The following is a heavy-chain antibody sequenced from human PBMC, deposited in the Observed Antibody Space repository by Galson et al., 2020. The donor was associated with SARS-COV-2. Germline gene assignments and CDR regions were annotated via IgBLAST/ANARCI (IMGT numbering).Heavy chain of an antibody. CDR2: ISGSGGET. CDR1: GFIFSNYA. Sequence: GESLKISCAASGFIFSNYAMTWVRQAPGKGLEWVSSISGSGGETHYADSVKGRFTISRDNPRKTVYLQMFNLRPNDTAVYYCADLGIRGEGTLVTVSP. V-gene: IGHV3-23*01. J-gene: IGHJ4*02. D-gene: IGHD7-27*01. CDR3: ADLGI.